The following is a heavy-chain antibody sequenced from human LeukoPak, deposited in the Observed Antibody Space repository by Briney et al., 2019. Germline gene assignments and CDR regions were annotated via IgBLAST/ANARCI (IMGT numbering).Heavy chain of an antibody. CDR2: IDYSGGSS. V-gene: IGHV3-23*01. J-gene: IGHJ4*02. D-gene: IGHD3-16*01. CDR3: ARSRYDYIWGIDY. CDR1: GFTLSSYE. Sequence: GGSLRLSCTVSGFTLSSYEMSWIRQAPGKGLEWVSSIDYSGGSSYYADSVKGRFTISRDDSKNTLYLQLNSLRDEDTAVFYCARSRYDYIWGIDYWGQGTLVTISS.